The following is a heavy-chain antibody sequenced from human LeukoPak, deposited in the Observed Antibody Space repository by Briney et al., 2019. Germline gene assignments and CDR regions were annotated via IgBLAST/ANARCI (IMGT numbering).Heavy chain of an antibody. J-gene: IGHJ4*02. CDR1: GGSFSGYY. D-gene: IGHD6-6*01. V-gene: IGHV4-34*01. Sequence: SETLSLTCAVYGGSFSGYYWSWIRQPPGKGLEWIGEINHSGSTNYNPSLKSRVTISVDTSKNQFSLKLSSVTAADTAVYYCARARPSPLDFDYWGQGTLVTVSS. CDR2: INHSGST. CDR3: ARARPSPLDFDY.